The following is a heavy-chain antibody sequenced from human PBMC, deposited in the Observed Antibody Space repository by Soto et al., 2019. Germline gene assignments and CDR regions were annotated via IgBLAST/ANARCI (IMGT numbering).Heavy chain of an antibody. Sequence: LRLSCAASGFTFSSYGMHWVRQAPGKGLEWVAVIWYDGSNKYYADSVKGRFTISRDNSKNTLYLQMNSLRAEDTAVYYCATDILTGYYRYGMDVWGQGTTVTVSS. D-gene: IGHD3-9*01. V-gene: IGHV3-33*01. CDR3: ATDILTGYYRYGMDV. CDR2: IWYDGSNK. CDR1: GFTFSSYG. J-gene: IGHJ6*02.